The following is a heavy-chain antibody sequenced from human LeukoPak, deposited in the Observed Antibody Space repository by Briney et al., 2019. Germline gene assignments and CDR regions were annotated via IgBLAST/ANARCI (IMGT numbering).Heavy chain of an antibody. Sequence: PGGSLRLSCAASEFTFSNAWMNWVRQAPGKGLEWGGRIKSKTDGGTTDYAAPVKGRFTISRDDSKNTLYLQMNNLKTEDTAVYYCARGVWSSRNAFDLWGQGTMVTVSS. D-gene: IGHD2-21*01. CDR2: IKSKTDGGTT. CDR3: ARGVWSSRNAFDL. CDR1: EFTFSNAW. V-gene: IGHV3-15*01. J-gene: IGHJ3*01.